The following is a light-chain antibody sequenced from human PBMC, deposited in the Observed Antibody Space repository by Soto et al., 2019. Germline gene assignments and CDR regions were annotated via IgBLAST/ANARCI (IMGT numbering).Light chain of an antibody. V-gene: IGKV4-1*01. J-gene: IGKJ1*01. CDR1: QSVLYSSNNKNY. CDR3: HQYYSSPWT. CDR2: WAS. Sequence: DIAMTQSPDSLAVSLGERATINCKSSQSVLYSSNNKNYLAWYQQKPGQPPKLLIYWASTRESGVPDRFSGSGSGTDFTLTISSLQAEDVAVYYCHQYYSSPWTFGQGTKVEIK.